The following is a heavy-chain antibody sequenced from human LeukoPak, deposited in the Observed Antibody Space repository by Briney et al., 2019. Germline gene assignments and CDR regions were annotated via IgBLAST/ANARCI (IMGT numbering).Heavy chain of an antibody. CDR1: GGSISSGGYY. J-gene: IGHJ4*02. CDR2: IYYSGST. CDR3: ARGPYCGGDCSPPGGNDY. D-gene: IGHD2-21*01. Sequence: SETLSLTCTVSGGSISSGGYYWSWIRQHPGKGLEWIGYIYYSGSTYYNPSLKSRVTMSVDTSKNQFSLKLSSVTAADTAVYYCARGPYCGGDCSPPGGNDYWGQGTLVTVSS. V-gene: IGHV4-31*03.